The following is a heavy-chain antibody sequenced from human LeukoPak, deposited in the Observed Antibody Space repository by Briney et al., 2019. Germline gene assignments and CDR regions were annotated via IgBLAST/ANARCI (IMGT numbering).Heavy chain of an antibody. V-gene: IGHV1-3*01. CDR3: ARDYYDSSGYYYEFDY. CDR1: GYTFTSYG. J-gene: IGHJ4*02. Sequence: ASVKVSCKASGYTFTSYGISWVRQAPGQRLEWMGWINAGNGNTKYSQKFQGRVTITRDTSASTAYMELSSLRSEDTAVYYCARDYYDSSGYYYEFDYWGQGTLVTVSS. CDR2: INAGNGNT. D-gene: IGHD3-22*01.